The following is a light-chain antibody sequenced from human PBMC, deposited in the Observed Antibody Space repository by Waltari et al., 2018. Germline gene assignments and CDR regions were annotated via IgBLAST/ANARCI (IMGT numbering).Light chain of an antibody. CDR1: QSISSY. J-gene: IGKJ4*01. CDR3: QQSYSTPLT. CDR2: AAS. Sequence: DIQMTHSPSSRSASVGNRVTITCRASQSISSYLNWYQHKPGKAPKLLIYAASSLQSGVPSRFSGSGSGTDFTLTISSLQPEDFATYYCQQSYSTPLTFGGGTKVEIK. V-gene: IGKV1-39*01.